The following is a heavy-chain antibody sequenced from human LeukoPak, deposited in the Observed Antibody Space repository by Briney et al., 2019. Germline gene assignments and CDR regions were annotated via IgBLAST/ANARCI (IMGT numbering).Heavy chain of an antibody. CDR2: IHYSGST. CDR3: AKVGYSSGWYSGWFDP. Sequence: PSETLSLTCTVSGGSISSYYWSWIRQPPGKGLEWIGYIHYSGSTYHNPSLKSRVTISVDTSKNQFSLKLSSVTAADTAVYYCAKVGYSSGWYSGWFDPWGQGTLVTVSS. CDR1: GGSISSYY. V-gene: IGHV4-59*04. J-gene: IGHJ5*02. D-gene: IGHD6-19*01.